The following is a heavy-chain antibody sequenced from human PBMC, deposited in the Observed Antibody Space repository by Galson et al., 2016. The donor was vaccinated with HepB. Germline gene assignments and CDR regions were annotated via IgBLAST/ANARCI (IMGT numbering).Heavy chain of an antibody. Sequence: DRVSSKSAAWNWIRHSPSRGLEWLGRTYHTSNWYSDYAVSVKSRITINPDTSKNQFSLQLNSVTPEDTAVYYCARGHLVVPFSFYFDYWGQGSLVTVSS. CDR3: ARGHLVVPFSFYFDY. V-gene: IGHV6-1*01. D-gene: IGHD2-15*01. CDR1: DRVSSKSAA. J-gene: IGHJ4*02. CDR2: TYHTSNWYS.